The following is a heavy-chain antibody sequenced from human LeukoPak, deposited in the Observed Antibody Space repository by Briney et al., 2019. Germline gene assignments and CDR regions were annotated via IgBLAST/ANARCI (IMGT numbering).Heavy chain of an antibody. CDR1: GGSISSSNW. CDR2: IYHSGST. Sequence: PSGTLSLTCAVSGGSISSSNWWSWVRQPPGKGLEWIGEIYHSGSTNYNPSLKSRVTISVDKSKNQFSLKLSSVTAADTALYYCAKPQFGGSPLGQNAFDIWGQGTMVTVSS. D-gene: IGHD3-10*01. CDR3: AKPQFGGSPLGQNAFDI. J-gene: IGHJ3*02. V-gene: IGHV4-4*02.